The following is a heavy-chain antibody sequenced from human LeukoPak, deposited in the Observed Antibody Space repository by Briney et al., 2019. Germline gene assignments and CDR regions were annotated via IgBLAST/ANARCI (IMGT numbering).Heavy chain of an antibody. CDR2: IYYSGGT. CDR1: GGSISSGGYY. V-gene: IGHV4-31*03. J-gene: IGHJ4*02. CDR3: ARTTVVAKYFDY. D-gene: IGHD4-23*01. Sequence: PSQTLSLTCTVSGGSISSGGYYWSWIRQHPGKGLEWIGYIYYSGGTYYNPSLKSRLTISVDTSKNQFSLKLSSVTAADTAVYYCARTTVVAKYFDYWGQGTLVTVSS.